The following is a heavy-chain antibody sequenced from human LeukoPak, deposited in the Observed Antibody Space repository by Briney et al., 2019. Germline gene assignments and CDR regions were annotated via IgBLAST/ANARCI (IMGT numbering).Heavy chain of an antibody. CDR1: GGSISSGSYY. V-gene: IGHV4-61*02. CDR3: ARMGPIAVAGMRSDTGPYDAFDI. Sequence: PSETLSLTCTVSGGSISSGSYYWSWIRQPAGKGLEWIGRIYTSGSINYNPSLGSRVTISIDTSKNQFSLKLTSVTAADTAVYYCARMGPIAVAGMRSDTGPYDAFDIWGQGTMVTVSS. D-gene: IGHD6-19*01. J-gene: IGHJ3*02. CDR2: IYTSGSI.